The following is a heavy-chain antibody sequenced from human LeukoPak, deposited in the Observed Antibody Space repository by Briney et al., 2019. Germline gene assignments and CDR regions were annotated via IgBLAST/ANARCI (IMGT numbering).Heavy chain of an antibody. Sequence: SVKGRFTISRDNAKNSLYLQMSSLRAEDTAMYYCARGKRSDCSGSDCYGGSWGQGTLVTVSS. V-gene: IGHV3-21*01. J-gene: IGHJ5*02. D-gene: IGHD2-15*01. CDR3: ARGKRSDCSGSDCYGGS.